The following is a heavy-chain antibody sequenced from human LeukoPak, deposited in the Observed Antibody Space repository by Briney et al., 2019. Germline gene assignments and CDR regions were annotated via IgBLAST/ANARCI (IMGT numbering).Heavy chain of an antibody. J-gene: IGHJ4*02. Sequence: GASVKVSCKASGYTFTSYAMHWVRQAPGQRLEWMGWINAGNGNTKYSQKFQGGVTITRDTSASTAYMELSSLRSEDTAVYYCARTRGYSRNYYFDYWGQGTLVTVSS. CDR3: ARTRGYSRNYYFDY. CDR1: GYTFTSYA. V-gene: IGHV1-3*01. CDR2: INAGNGNT. D-gene: IGHD5-12*01.